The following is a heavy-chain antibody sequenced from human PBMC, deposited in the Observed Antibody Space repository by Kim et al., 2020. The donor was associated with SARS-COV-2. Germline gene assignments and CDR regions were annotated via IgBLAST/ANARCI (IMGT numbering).Heavy chain of an antibody. Sequence: SETLSLTCTVSGGSISSYYWSWIRQPPGKGLEWIGYIYYSGSTNYNPSLKSRVTISVDTSKNQFSLKLSSVTAADTAVYYCARDGRYSSSLAFDPWGQGTLVTVSS. CDR1: GGSISSYY. J-gene: IGHJ5*02. V-gene: IGHV4-59*13. CDR3: ARDGRYSSSLAFDP. CDR2: IYYSGST. D-gene: IGHD6-13*01.